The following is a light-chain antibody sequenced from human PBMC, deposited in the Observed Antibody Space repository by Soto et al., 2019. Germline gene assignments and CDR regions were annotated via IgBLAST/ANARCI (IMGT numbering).Light chain of an antibody. CDR1: QNVLTN. Sequence: EIVMTPSPVTLSVSAGERATLSCRASQNVLTNVAWYQQKPGQAPRLLMYSASTRATGIPDRFSGSGSETEFTLTTSSLQYEDFAVYYCQQYSQSPALTFGGGTKVEVK. V-gene: IGKV3-15*01. CDR3: QQYSQSPALT. CDR2: SAS. J-gene: IGKJ4*01.